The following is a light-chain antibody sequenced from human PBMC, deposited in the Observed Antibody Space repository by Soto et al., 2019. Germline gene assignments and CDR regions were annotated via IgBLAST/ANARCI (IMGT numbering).Light chain of an antibody. Sequence: EIVLTQSPATLSLSPGERATLSCRASQSVSSYLAWYQQKAGQAPRLLIYDASNRATGIPPRFSGSGSGTDFTLTISSLEPEDFAVYYCQQRSNWLTFGGGTKVEIK. CDR2: DAS. J-gene: IGKJ4*01. CDR3: QQRSNWLT. V-gene: IGKV3-11*01. CDR1: QSVSSY.